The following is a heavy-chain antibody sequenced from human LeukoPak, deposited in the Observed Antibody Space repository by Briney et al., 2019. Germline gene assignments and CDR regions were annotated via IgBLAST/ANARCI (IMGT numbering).Heavy chain of an antibody. Sequence: SQTLSLTCTVSGGSISSGSYYWSWIRQPAGKGLEWIGRIYTSGSTNYNPSLKSRVTISVDTSKNQFSLKLSSVTAADTAVYYCAREDYDYVRGSYRFDYWGQGTLVTVSS. CDR2: IYTSGST. D-gene: IGHD3-16*02. CDR3: AREDYDYVRGSYRFDY. J-gene: IGHJ4*02. CDR1: GGSISSGSYY. V-gene: IGHV4-61*02.